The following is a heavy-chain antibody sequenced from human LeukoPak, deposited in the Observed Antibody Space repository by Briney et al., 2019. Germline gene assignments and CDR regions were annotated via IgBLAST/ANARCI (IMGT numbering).Heavy chain of an antibody. D-gene: IGHD3-16*01. CDR3: TRPTQGDGMDV. J-gene: IGHJ6*02. V-gene: IGHV3-73*01. CDR1: GFDFSGSA. CDR2: IRSKANSYAT. Sequence: PGGSPRLSCAASGFDFSGSAMHWVRQASGKGLEWVGRIRSKANSYATAYAASVKGRFTISRDDSKNTAYLQMYSLKTEDTAVYYCTRPTQGDGMDVRGQGTTVTVSS.